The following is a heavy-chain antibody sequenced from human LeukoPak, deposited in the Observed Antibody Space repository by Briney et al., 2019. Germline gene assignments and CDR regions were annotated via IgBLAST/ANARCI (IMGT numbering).Heavy chain of an antibody. Sequence: GGSLRLSCAASGLIVSSNYMTWVRQAPGKGLEWVSVIYSGGSIYYADSVKGRFTISRDNSRNTLYLQMNSLKTEDTAVYYCTTAMVVTAILYFQHWGQGTLVTVSS. D-gene: IGHD2-21*02. CDR3: TTAMVVTAILYFQH. CDR2: IYSGGSI. J-gene: IGHJ1*01. CDR1: GLIVSSNY. V-gene: IGHV3-53*01.